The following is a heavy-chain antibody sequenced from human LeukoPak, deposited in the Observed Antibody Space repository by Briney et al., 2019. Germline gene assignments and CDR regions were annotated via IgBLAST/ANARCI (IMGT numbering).Heavy chain of an antibody. CDR1: GFTFSSYG. V-gene: IGHV3-30*18. J-gene: IGHJ3*02. CDR3: VKGITLIRGAAAGRTNDAFDI. CDR2: VSYDGSNK. D-gene: IGHD3-10*01. Sequence: GGSLRLSCAASGFTFSSYGIHWVRQAPGKGLEWVSVVSYDGSNKYYADSVKGRFTISRDNSKNTLFLQMNSLRAEDTAVYYCVKGITLIRGAAAGRTNDAFDIWGQGTMVTVSS.